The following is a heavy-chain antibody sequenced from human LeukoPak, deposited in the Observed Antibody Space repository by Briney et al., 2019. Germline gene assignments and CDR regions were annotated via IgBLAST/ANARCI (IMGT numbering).Heavy chain of an antibody. D-gene: IGHD3-9*01. V-gene: IGHV4-34*01. J-gene: IGHJ5*02. CDR2: INHSGST. CDR1: GGSFSGYY. Sequence: PSETLSLTCAVYGGSFSGYYWSWIRQPPGKGLEWIGEINHSGSTDYNPSLKSRVTISVDTSKNQFSLKLSSVTAADTAVYYCARVGRYFDWLLGSNWFDPWGQGTLVTVSS. CDR3: ARVGRYFDWLLGSNWFDP.